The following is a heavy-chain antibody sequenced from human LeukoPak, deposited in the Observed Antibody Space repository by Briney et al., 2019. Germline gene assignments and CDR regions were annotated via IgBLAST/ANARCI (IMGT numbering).Heavy chain of an antibody. CDR1: GGSISSSNW. V-gene: IGHV4-4*02. D-gene: IGHD6-13*01. Sequence: SETLSLTCGVSGGSISSSNWWSWVRQPPGKGLEWIGEIHPSGEINYNPSLKSRVTISLDKSKNQFSLKMTSVTAADTAIYYCARGKQQLVPPFDYSGQGALVTVSS. J-gene: IGHJ4*02. CDR2: IHPSGEI. CDR3: ARGKQQLVPPFDY.